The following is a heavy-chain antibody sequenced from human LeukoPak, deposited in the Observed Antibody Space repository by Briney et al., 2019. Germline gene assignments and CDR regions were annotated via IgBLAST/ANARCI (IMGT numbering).Heavy chain of an antibody. CDR3: ARGRYYLDS. CDR2: FNSDGITT. V-gene: IGHV3-74*01. J-gene: IGHJ4*02. Sequence: GGSLRLSCAASGFTFSSYGMQWVRQAPGKGLVWVSRFNSDGITTSYADSVKGRFTISRDNAKNTLYLQMNSLRAEDTAVYYCARGRYYLDSWGQGTLVTVSS. CDR1: GFTFSSYG.